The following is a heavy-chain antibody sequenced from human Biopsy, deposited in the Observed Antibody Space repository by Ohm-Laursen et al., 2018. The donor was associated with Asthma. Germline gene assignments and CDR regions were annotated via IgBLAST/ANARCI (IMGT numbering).Heavy chain of an antibody. CDR3: ARTYYDFLTGQVNDAFDM. D-gene: IGHD3-9*01. CDR1: GYTFINYA. Sequence: ASVKVSCKSSGYTFINYAIHWVRQAPGQRLEWMGWINAGNGNTKYSQKFQGRVTISRDTSASTAYMELSSLRSEDTAVYYCARTYYDFLTGQVNDAFDMWGQGTMVTVSS. CDR2: INAGNGNT. V-gene: IGHV1-3*01. J-gene: IGHJ3*02.